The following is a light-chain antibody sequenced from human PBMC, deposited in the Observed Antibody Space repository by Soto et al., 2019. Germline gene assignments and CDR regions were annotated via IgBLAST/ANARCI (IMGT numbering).Light chain of an antibody. CDR3: QQYGSSPPLT. CDR2: GAS. CDR1: QSVSSSY. J-gene: IGKJ4*01. V-gene: IGKV3-20*01. Sequence: EIVLTQSPGTLSLSSGERATLSCRASQSVSSSYLAWYQQKPGQAPRLLIYGASSRATGIPDRCSGSGSGTDFTLTISRLEPEDFAVYYCQQYGSSPPLTFGGGTKVEIK.